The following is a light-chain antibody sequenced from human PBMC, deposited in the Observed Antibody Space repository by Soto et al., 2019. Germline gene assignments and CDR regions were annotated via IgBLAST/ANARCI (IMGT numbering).Light chain of an antibody. V-gene: IGKV3D-20*01. CDR3: QQYGSTSWT. CDR1: QSVTNNY. CDR2: DAS. J-gene: IGKJ1*01. Sequence: EIVMTQSPSTLSLSPGDRATLSCGASQSVTNNYLAWYQQKPGLAPRLLIYDASYRANGIPARFSGSGSGTDFTLTISRLEPEDFVVYYCQQYGSTSWTFGQGTKVDIK.